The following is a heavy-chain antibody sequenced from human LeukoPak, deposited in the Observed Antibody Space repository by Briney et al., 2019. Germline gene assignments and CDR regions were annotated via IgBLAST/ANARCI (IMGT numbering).Heavy chain of an antibody. CDR3: ARLVTGGGNSVFDY. CDR2: MNPNSGNT. V-gene: IGHV1-8*01. Sequence: ASVKVSCKASGYTFTSYDINWVRQATGQGLEWMGWMNPNSGNTGYAQKFQGRVTMTRNTSISTAYMELSSVTAADTAVYYCARLVTGGGNSVFDYWGQGTLVTVSS. J-gene: IGHJ4*02. CDR1: GYTFTSYD. D-gene: IGHD4-23*01.